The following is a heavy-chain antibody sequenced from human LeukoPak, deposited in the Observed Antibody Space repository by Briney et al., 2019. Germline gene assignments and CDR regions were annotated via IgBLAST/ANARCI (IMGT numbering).Heavy chain of an antibody. CDR3: ARDRVGPYYYDSSGWDYYYYMDV. Sequence: ASVKVSCKASGYTFTGYYMHWVRQAPGQGLEWMGRINPNSGGTNYAQKFQGRVTMTRDTSISTAYMELSRLRSDDTAVYYCARDRVGPYYYDSSGWDYYYYMDVWGKGTTVTVSS. D-gene: IGHD3-22*01. CDR2: INPNSGGT. CDR1: GYTFTGYY. J-gene: IGHJ6*03. V-gene: IGHV1-2*06.